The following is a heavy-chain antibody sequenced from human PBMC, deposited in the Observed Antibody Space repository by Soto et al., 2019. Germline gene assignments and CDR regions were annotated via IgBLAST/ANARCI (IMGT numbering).Heavy chain of an antibody. J-gene: IGHJ6*02. CDR2: IYPGDSDT. Sequence: GESLKISCKSSGYSFTSYWIGWVRQMPGKGLEWMGIIYPGDSDTRYSPSFQGQVTISADKSISTAYLQWSSLKASDTAMYYCARHYCSSTSCYPVYYYYYGMDVWGQGTTVTVSS. CDR3: ARHYCSSTSCYPVYYYYYGMDV. V-gene: IGHV5-51*01. D-gene: IGHD2-2*01. CDR1: GYSFTSYW.